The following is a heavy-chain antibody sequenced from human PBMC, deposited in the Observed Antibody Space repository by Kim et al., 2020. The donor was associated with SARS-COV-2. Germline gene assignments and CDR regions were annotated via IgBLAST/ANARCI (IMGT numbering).Heavy chain of an antibody. CDR2: INPNSGGT. J-gene: IGHJ4*02. D-gene: IGHD1-26*01. CDR1: GYTFTDYY. Sequence: ASVKVSCKASGYTFTDYYMYWVRQAPGQGLEWMGRINPNSGGTNYAQKFQGRVTMTRDTSINTAYMELNRLLSDYTAVYYCAVVGAKDYWGQGTLVTVSS. V-gene: IGHV1-2*06. CDR3: AVVGAKDY.